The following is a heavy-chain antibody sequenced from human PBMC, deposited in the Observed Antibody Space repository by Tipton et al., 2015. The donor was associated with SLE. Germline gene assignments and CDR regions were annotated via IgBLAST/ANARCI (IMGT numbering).Heavy chain of an antibody. V-gene: IGHV3-23*01. CDR3: AKDGDSSGWYFGYFDL. Sequence: GSLRLSCAASGFTVSSNYMSWVRQAPGKGLEWVSAISVSGGSTYYADSVKGRFTISRDNSKNTLYLQMNSLRAEDTAVYYCAKDGDSSGWYFGYFDLWGRGTLVTVSS. CDR2: ISVSGGST. CDR1: GFTVSSNY. J-gene: IGHJ2*01. D-gene: IGHD6-19*01.